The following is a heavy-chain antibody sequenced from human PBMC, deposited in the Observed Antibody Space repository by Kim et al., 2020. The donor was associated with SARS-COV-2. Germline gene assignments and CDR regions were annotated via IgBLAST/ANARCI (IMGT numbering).Heavy chain of an antibody. CDR3: ARAYYYGSGIWYFDY. J-gene: IGHJ4*02. D-gene: IGHD3-10*01. Sequence: GSVKGRFTISRENAKNSLYLQINSLRAGDTAVYYCARAYYYGSGIWYFDYWGQGTLVTVSS. V-gene: IGHV3-13*01.